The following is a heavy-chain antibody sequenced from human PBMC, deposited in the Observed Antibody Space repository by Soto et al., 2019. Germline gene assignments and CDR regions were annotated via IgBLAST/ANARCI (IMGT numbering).Heavy chain of an antibody. CDR2: ISYDGSNK. V-gene: IGHV3-30*18. D-gene: IGHD3-10*01. CDR3: AKDSHYISGSYGGFDP. CDR1: GFNFRNYG. J-gene: IGHJ5*02. Sequence: QVQLVESGGGVVQPGRSLRLSCAASGFNFRNYGMHWIRQTPGKGLEWVAGISYDGSNKYYTDSVQGRFTISRDNSKNTLYLQMNSLRAEDTAVYYCAKDSHYISGSYGGFDPWGQGTLVTVSS.